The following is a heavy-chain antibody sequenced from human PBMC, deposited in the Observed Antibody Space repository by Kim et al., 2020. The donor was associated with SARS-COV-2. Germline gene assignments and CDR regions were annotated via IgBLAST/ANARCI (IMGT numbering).Heavy chain of an antibody. CDR1: GFTFSSYW. CDR2: IKSDGSDT. V-gene: IGHV3-74*01. Sequence: GGSLRLFCEASGFTFSSYWMNWVRQGPGKGLVWVSRIKSDGSDTHYADSVKGRFTISRDNAKNTLHLQLNGLGVEDTAIFYCARGSFQQGFDPWGQGTLVTVSS. D-gene: IGHD6-13*01. CDR3: ARGSFQQGFDP. J-gene: IGHJ5*02.